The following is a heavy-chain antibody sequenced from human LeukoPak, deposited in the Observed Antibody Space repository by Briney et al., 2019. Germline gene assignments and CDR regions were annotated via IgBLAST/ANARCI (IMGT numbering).Heavy chain of an antibody. D-gene: IGHD1-26*01. CDR3: AKGRGWEASYYYYYMDV. CDR2: IYSGGST. CDR1: GFTVSSNY. J-gene: IGHJ6*03. V-gene: IGHV3-53*05. Sequence: GGSLRLSCAASGFTVSSNYMSWVRQAPGKRLEWVSVIYSGGSTYYADSVKGRFTISRDNSKNTLYLQMNSLRAEDTAVYYCAKGRGWEASYYYYYMDVWGKGTTVTISS.